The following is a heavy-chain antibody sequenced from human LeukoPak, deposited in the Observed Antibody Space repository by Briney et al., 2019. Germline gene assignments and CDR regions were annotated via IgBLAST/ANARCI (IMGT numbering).Heavy chain of an antibody. CDR2: ITGSGGSI. V-gene: IGHV3-23*01. CDR1: GFTFSSNV. Sequence: PGGSLRLSCAASGFTFSSNVMSWVRRAPGKGLEWVSSITGSGGSIYYADSVKGRFTSSRDNSKNTLYLQMNSLRAEDTAVYYCAKDSRLLWFGLFGGYYMDVWGKGTTVTISS. J-gene: IGHJ6*03. CDR3: AKDSRLLWFGLFGGYYMDV. D-gene: IGHD3-10*01.